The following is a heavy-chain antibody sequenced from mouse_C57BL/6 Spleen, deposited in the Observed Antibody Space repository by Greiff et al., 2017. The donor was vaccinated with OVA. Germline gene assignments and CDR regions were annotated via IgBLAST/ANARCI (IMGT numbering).Heavy chain of an antibody. D-gene: IGHD2-4*01. J-gene: IGHJ4*01. CDR1: GFTFSSYA. CDR3: VGCYYDYEGAMDY. Sequence: DVKLVESGGGLVKPGGSLKLSCAASGFTFSSYAMSWVRQTPEKRLEWVATISDGGSYTYYPDNVKGRFTISRDNAKNNLYLQMSHLKSEDTAMYYCVGCYYDYEGAMDYWGQGTSVTVSS. V-gene: IGHV5-4*03. CDR2: ISDGGSYT.